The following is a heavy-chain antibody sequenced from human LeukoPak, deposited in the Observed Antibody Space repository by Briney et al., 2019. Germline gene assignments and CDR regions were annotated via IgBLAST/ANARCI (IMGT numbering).Heavy chain of an antibody. CDR2: ISSSSYI. V-gene: IGHV3-21*01. CDR1: GFTFSSYS. CDR3: ARVATEYYDFWSGYFVSYGMDV. Sequence: GGSLRLSCAASGFTFSSYSMNWVRQAPGKGLEWVSSISSSSYIYYADSVKGRFTISRDNAKNSLYLQMNSLRAEDTAVYYCARVATEYYDFWSGYFVSYGMDVWGQGTTVTVSS. D-gene: IGHD3-3*01. J-gene: IGHJ6*02.